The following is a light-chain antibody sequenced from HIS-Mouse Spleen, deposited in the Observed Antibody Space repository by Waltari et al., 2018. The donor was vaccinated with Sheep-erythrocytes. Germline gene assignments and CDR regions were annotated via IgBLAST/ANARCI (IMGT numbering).Light chain of an antibody. CDR2: GAS. Sequence: EIVMTQSPATLSVSPGERATLSCRASQSVSSNLAWYQQKPGQAPRLLIYGASTRATGSPARCSGSGSGTEFTLTISSMQSEDVAVYYCQKYNNWPTWTFGQGTKVEIK. J-gene: IGKJ1*01. CDR1: QSVSSN. CDR3: QKYNNWPTWT. V-gene: IGKV3-15*01.